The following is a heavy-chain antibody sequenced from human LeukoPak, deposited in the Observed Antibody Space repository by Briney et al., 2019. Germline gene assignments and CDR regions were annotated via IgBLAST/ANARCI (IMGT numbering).Heavy chain of an antibody. CDR2: ISSNGGST. CDR3: VKGGGIAAAGSIPFDY. V-gene: IGHV3-64D*06. J-gene: IGHJ4*02. CDR1: GFTFSSYG. Sequence: GGSLRLSCSASGFTFSSYGMHWVRQAPGKGLEYVSAISSNGGSTYYADSVKGRFTISRDNSKNTLYLQMSSLRAEDTAVYYCVKGGGIAAAGSIPFDYWGQGTLVTVSS. D-gene: IGHD6-13*01.